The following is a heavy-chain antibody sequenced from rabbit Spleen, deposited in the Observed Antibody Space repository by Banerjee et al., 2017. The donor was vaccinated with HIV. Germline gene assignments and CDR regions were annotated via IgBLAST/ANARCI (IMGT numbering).Heavy chain of an antibody. D-gene: IGHD2-1*01. CDR1: GFSFSSSYY. V-gene: IGHV1S40*01. CDR2: IDSGSSGFT. Sequence: QSLEESGGDLVKPGGTLTLTCKASGFSFSSSYYMCWVRQAPGKGLEWIVCIDSGSSGFTYFASWAKGRFTISKTSSTTVTLQMTSLTAADTATYFCARDDDGGTLRSYYFTLWGQGTLVTVS. J-gene: IGHJ4*01. CDR3: ARDDDGGTLRSYYFTL.